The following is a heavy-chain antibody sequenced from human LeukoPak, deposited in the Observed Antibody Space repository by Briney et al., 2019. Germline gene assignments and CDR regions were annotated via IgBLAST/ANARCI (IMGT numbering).Heavy chain of an antibody. CDR3: ARDQKWAGCLDS. Sequence: SETLSLTCNVSGVTITSYGHFWSRHPPTPGQGLEAVSYINYSGTTYYNPSLKSRTIISVDTSKNQFSLKMASMTVADTAVYFCARDQKWAGCLDSWGQGIMVTVSS. D-gene: IGHD1-26*01. J-gene: IGHJ5*01. CDR2: INYSGTT. V-gene: IGHV4-31*03. CDR1: GVTITSYGHF.